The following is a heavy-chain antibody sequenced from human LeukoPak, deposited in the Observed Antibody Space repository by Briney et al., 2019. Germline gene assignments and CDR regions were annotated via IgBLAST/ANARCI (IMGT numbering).Heavy chain of an antibody. CDR2: IYTSGST. Sequence: SETLSLTCTVSGGSISSYYWSWIRQPAGKGLEWIGRIYTSGSTNYNPSLKSRVTMSVDTSKNQFSLKLSSVTAADTAVYYCARNGVTIFGVGVYYFDYWGQGTLVTVSS. CDR1: GGSISSYY. D-gene: IGHD3-3*01. V-gene: IGHV4-4*07. CDR3: ARNGVTIFGVGVYYFDY. J-gene: IGHJ4*02.